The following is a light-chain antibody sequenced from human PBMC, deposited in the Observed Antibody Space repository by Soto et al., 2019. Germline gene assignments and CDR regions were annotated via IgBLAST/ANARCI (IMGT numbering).Light chain of an antibody. V-gene: IGKV4-1*01. J-gene: IGKJ2*01. Sequence: DIVMTQSSDSLAVSLGERATINCRSTQSVLYSSNNKNYLAWYQQKPGQPPKLLIYWASTRESGVPDRFSGSGSGTHFTLTISSLQAEDVAVYYCQQYYSTPPYTFGQGTKLEIK. CDR1: QSVLYSSNNKNY. CDR3: QQYYSTPPYT. CDR2: WAS.